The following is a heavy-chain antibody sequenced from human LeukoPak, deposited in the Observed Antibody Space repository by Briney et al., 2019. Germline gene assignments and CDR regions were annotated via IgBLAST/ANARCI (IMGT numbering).Heavy chain of an antibody. J-gene: IGHJ4*02. CDR2: IYNSGST. CDR1: GVSITNYH. D-gene: IGHD5-12*01. V-gene: IGHV4-59*01. Sequence: PSETLSLTCTVSGVSITNYHWSWIRQPPGKGLEWIGYIYNSGSTNYNPSLNPSLKSRVTISGDTSKNQFLLRLSSVAAADTAVYYCARFYSGYRVDHWGRGTLVTVTS. CDR3: ARFYSGYRVDH.